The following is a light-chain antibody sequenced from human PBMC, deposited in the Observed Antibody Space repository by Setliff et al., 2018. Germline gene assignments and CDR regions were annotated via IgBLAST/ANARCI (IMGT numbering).Light chain of an antibody. Sequence: QSVLPQPPSASGTPGQRVTISCSGSSSNIGTKPVNWYLQLPGTAPKLLIYHNSQRPSGVPDRFSGSRSDTSASLAISGLQSEDEADYYCSSYAGNYIDVFGTGTKVTVL. CDR1: SSNIGTKP. V-gene: IGLV1-44*01. CDR3: SSYAGNYIDV. CDR2: HNS. J-gene: IGLJ1*01.